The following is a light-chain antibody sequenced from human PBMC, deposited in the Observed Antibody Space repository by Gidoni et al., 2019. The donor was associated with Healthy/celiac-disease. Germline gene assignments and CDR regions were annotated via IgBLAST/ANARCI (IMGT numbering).Light chain of an antibody. CDR1: NSDVGGYNY. J-gene: IGLJ3*02. Sequence: QSALTQPASVSGSPGPSLTISCTGTNSDVGGYNYVSWYQQNPGNAPKLMIYDVSHRPSGVSNRFSGSKSGNTASLTISGLQAEDEADYYCSSYTSSSTPWVFGGGTKLTVL. CDR2: DVS. CDR3: SSYTSSSTPWV. V-gene: IGLV2-14*01.